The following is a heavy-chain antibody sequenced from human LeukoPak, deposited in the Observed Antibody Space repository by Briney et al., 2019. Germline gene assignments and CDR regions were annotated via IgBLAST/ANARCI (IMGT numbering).Heavy chain of an antibody. CDR2: IKQDGSEK. CDR1: GFTFSNYL. D-gene: IGHD3-22*01. V-gene: IGHV3-7*03. Sequence: QPGGSLRLSRAASGFTFSNYLMSWVRQAAGKGLEWVANIKQDGSEKYYVDSVKGRFTISRDNAKNSLYLQMNSLSAEDTAVYYCAKDSRNYYDSSGYYYDAFDIWGQGTMVTVSS. J-gene: IGHJ3*02. CDR3: AKDSRNYYDSSGYYYDAFDI.